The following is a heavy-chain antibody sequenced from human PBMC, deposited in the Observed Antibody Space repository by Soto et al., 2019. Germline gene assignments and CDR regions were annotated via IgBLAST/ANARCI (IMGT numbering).Heavy chain of an antibody. V-gene: IGHV1-46*01. J-gene: IGHJ4*02. D-gene: IGHD3-22*01. CDR1: GYTFTSYY. CDR2: INPSGGYT. CDR3: AKPRGYYDSSGYPTPDY. Sequence: ASVKVSCKASGYTFTSYYMNWVRQAPGQGLEWLGIINPSGGYTTYAQRFLGRVTMTSDTSTSTVHMELGSLTSEDTAVYYCAKPRGYYDSSGYPTPDYWGQGTLVTVSS.